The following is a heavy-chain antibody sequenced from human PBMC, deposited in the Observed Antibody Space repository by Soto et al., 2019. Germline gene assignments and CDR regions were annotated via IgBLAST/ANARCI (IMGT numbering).Heavy chain of an antibody. CDR2: ISYSGST. D-gene: IGHD2-8*01. Sequence: QVQLQESGPGLVGPSQTLSLTCTVSAGSISTINYYWSWIRQHPEKGLEWIGYISYSGSTFYHSSLKSRVTISLDTSKKQFSLTLTSVTAADTAVYYCARSAQWDGFDPWGQGTMVTVSS. V-gene: IGHV4-31*03. CDR1: AGSISTINYY. CDR3: ARSAQWDGFDP. J-gene: IGHJ3*01.